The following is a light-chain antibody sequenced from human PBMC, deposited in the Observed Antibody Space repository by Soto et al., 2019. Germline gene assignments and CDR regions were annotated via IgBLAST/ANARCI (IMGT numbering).Light chain of an antibody. CDR3: QHGHSTPVT. V-gene: IGKV1-39*01. CDR1: QSISRH. J-gene: IGKJ4*01. Sequence: DSQMTQSPSSLSASVGDRVTITCRASQSISRHLNCYQQKPGKAPKLLIIAASSLQSGVPSRFSGSGSGTDFTLTITSLQPADFALYSCQHGHSTPVTFGGGKKVEI. CDR2: AAS.